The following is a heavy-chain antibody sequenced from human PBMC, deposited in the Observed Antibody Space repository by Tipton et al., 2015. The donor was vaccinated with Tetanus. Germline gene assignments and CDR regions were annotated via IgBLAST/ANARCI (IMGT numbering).Heavy chain of an antibody. J-gene: IGHJ3*02. V-gene: IGHV4-59*13. CDR2: VHYTGKD. Sequence: TLSLTCTVSGGSISNYYWSWIRQRPGRGLEWVGYVHYTGKDNYNPSLRSRVTLSVDTSKNQFSLQMSSVTAADTAVYYCARIGWPENNKPGFDIWGQGTMVTVSS. CDR3: ARIGWPENNKPGFDI. D-gene: IGHD1/OR15-1a*01. CDR1: GGSISNYY.